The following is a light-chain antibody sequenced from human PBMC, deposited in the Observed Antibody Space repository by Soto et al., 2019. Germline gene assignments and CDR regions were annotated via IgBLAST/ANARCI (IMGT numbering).Light chain of an antibody. J-gene: IGKJ1*01. Sequence: DIVLTQSPGTLSLSPGERATLSCRASQSVSSSYLAWYQQKPGQAPRLLIYGASSRATGIPDRFSCSGSGTDFTLTISRLEPEDFAVYYCQQYGSSPQTFGQGTKVEIK. CDR1: QSVSSSY. V-gene: IGKV3-20*01. CDR3: QQYGSSPQT. CDR2: GAS.